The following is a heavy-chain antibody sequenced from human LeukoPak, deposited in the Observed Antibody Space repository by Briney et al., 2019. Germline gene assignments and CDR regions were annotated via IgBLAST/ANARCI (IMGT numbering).Heavy chain of an antibody. V-gene: IGHV1-69*13. D-gene: IGHD1-26*01. Sequence: SVKVSCKASGGTFSSYAISWVRQAPGQGLEWMGGIIPIFGTANYAQKFQGRVTITADESTSTAYMELSSLRSEDTAVYYCAKPRRGSYYLGDAFDIWGQGTMVTVSS. CDR1: GGTFSSYA. J-gene: IGHJ3*02. CDR3: AKPRRGSYYLGDAFDI. CDR2: IIPIFGTA.